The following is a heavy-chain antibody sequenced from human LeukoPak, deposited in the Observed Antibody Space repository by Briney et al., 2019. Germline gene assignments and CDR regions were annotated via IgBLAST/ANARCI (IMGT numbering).Heavy chain of an antibody. CDR2: ISYDGSNK. CDR1: GFTFSSYA. J-gene: IGHJ4*02. D-gene: IGHD3-22*01. V-gene: IGHV3-30*04. Sequence: GRSLRLSCAASGFTFSSYAMHWVRQAPGKGLEWVAVISYDGSNKYYADSVKGRFTISRDNSKNTLYLQMNSLRAEDTAVYYCARDLQNYYDSSGSLGYWGQGTLVTVSS. CDR3: ARDLQNYYDSSGSLGY.